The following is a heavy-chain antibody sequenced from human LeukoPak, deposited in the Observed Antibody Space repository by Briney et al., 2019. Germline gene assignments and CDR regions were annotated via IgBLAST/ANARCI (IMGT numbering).Heavy chain of an antibody. Sequence: ASVKVSCKTSGYTVTGYDINWVRQAAGQGFEWMGWMHPNSGDTGYAHNLQGRITITRDSSTATVFMELSSLRSEDTAMYYCARGRLNGNVDFWGQGTPVTVSS. CDR3: ARGRLNGNVDF. CDR2: MHPNSGDT. J-gene: IGHJ4*02. D-gene: IGHD1-20*01. CDR1: GYTVTGYD. V-gene: IGHV1-8*01.